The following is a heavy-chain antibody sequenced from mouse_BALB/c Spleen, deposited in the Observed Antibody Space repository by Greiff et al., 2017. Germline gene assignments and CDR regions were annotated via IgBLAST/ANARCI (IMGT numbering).Heavy chain of an antibody. Sequence: EVMLVESGGGLVKPGGSLKLSCAASGFTFSSYAMSWVRQTPEKRLEWVASISSGGSTYYPDSVKGRFTISRDNARNILYLQMSSLRSEDTAMYYCASFTTVVDFDYWGQGTTLTVSS. CDR1: GFTFSSYA. CDR2: ISSGGST. J-gene: IGHJ2*01. D-gene: IGHD1-1*01. V-gene: IGHV5-6-5*01. CDR3: ASFTTVVDFDY.